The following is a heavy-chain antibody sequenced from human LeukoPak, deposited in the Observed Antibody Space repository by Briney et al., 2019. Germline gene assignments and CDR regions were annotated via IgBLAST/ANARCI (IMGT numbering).Heavy chain of an antibody. CDR2: MCSDGSDK. Sequence: GESLRLSCAASGFTFSNYAMHWVRQAPGKGLEWVAIMCSDGSDKYHVNSVEGRFTISRDTSKNTLYLQMNNLRTEDTAVYYCAKDGGTVCHVINYSFDSWGQGTLVTASS. CDR3: AKDGGTVCHVINYSFDS. V-gene: IGHV3-30*02. CDR1: GFTFSNYA. D-gene: IGHD1-1*01. J-gene: IGHJ4*02.